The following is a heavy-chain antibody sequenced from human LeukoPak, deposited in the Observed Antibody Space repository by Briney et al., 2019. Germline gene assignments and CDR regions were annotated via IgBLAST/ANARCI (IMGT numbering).Heavy chain of an antibody. J-gene: IGHJ6*03. CDR3: ARRPLSPWPGGVGYYNYMDV. CDR2: IYYSGST. V-gene: IGHV4-39*01. Sequence: SETLSLTCTVSGGSISSSSYYWGWIRQPPGKGLEWIGSIYYSGSTYYNPSLKSRVTISVDTSKNQFSLKLSSVTAADTAVYYCARRPLSPWPGGVGYYNYMDVWGKGTTVTVSS. D-gene: IGHD3-16*01. CDR1: GGSISSSSYY.